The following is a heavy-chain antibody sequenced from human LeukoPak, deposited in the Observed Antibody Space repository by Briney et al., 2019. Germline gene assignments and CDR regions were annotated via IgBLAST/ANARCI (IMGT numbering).Heavy chain of an antibody. J-gene: IGHJ5*02. D-gene: IGHD3-3*01. Sequence: SETLSLTCSVSGGSISSGSYYWNWIRQPAGKGLEWIGSIYHSGSTYYNPSLKSRVTISVDTSKNQFSLKLSSVTAADTAVYYCARYTYYDFWSGYLRYNWFDPWGQGTLVTVSS. CDR1: GGSISSGSYY. V-gene: IGHV4-39*07. CDR2: IYHSGST. CDR3: ARYTYYDFWSGYLRYNWFDP.